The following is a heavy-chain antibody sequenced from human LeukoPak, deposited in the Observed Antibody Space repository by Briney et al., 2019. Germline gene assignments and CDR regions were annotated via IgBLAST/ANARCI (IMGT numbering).Heavy chain of an antibody. D-gene: IGHD7-27*01. CDR2: IVPGGGTT. Sequence: GGSLRLSCAASVFTFSSYGMSWVRQAPGKGLEWVSGIVPGGGTTYYADSVKGRFTISRDNSKNTLYLQMKSLRAEDTAVYYCAKGTGGFDYWGQGTLVTVSS. CDR1: VFTFSSYG. J-gene: IGHJ4*02. V-gene: IGHV3-23*01. CDR3: AKGTGGFDY.